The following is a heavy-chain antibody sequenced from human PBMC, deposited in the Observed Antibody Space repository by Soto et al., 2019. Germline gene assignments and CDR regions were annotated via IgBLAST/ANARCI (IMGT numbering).Heavy chain of an antibody. J-gene: IGHJ3*02. V-gene: IGHV4-31*03. CDR1: GGSISSGGYY. D-gene: IGHD6-19*01. CDR3: AREERRGIAVAVPYDAFDI. CDR2: IYYSGST. Sequence: QVQLQESGPGLVKPSQTLSLTCTVSGGSISSGGYYWSWIRQHPGKGLEWIGYIYYSGSTYYNPSLKSRVTISVDTSKNQFSLKLSSVTAADTAVYYCAREERRGIAVAVPYDAFDIWGQGTMVTVSS.